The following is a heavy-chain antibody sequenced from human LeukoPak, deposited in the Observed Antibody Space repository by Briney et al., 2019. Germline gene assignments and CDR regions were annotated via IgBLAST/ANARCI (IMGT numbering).Heavy chain of an antibody. D-gene: IGHD3-10*01. Sequence: GGSLRLSCAASGLSYSDSYMTWIRQAPGKGLEWVSYISSSGSYTNYADSVQGRFTVSRDNAKNSLFLHMTSLRAEDTAVYYCASIVGRGPGGHFDYWGQGTLVIVSS. CDR2: ISSSGSYT. V-gene: IGHV3-11*03. CDR3: ASIVGRGPGGHFDY. CDR1: GLSYSDSY. J-gene: IGHJ4*02.